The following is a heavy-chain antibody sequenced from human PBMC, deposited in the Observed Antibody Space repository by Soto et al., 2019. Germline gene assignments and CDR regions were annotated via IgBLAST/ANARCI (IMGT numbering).Heavy chain of an antibody. CDR3: ARHIAAAAQDAPAWGVYYYYYMDV. J-gene: IGHJ6*03. CDR1: GGSISSSSYY. CDR2: IYYSGST. V-gene: IGHV4-39*01. D-gene: IGHD6-13*01. Sequence: PSETLSLTCTVSGGSISSSSYYWGWIRQPPGKGLEWIGSIYYSGSTYYNPSLKSRVTISVDTSKNQFSLKLSSVTAADTAVYYCARHIAAAAQDAPAWGVYYYYYMDVWGKGTTVTVSS.